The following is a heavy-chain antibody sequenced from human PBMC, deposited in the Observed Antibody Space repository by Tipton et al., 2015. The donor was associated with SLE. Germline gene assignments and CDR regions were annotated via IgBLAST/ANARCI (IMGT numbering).Heavy chain of an antibody. CDR3: ARQGIWYFDL. CDR2: INYSGST. CDR1: GGSISSSSYY. J-gene: IGHJ2*01. V-gene: IGHV4-39*01. Sequence: TLSLTCTVSGGSISSSSYYWGWIRQPPGKGLEWIGSINYSGSTYYNPSLKSRVTISVDTSKNQFSLMLSFVTAADTAVYYCARQGIWYFDLWGRGTLVTVSS.